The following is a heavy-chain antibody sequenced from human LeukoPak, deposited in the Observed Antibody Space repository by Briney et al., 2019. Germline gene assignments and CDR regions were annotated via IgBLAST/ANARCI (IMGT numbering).Heavy chain of an antibody. V-gene: IGHV1-69*06. CDR1: GGTFSSYA. CDR2: IIPIFGTA. D-gene: IGHD3-9*01. J-gene: IGHJ4*02. Sequence: SVKVSCKASGGTFSSYAISWVRQAPGQGLEWMGGIIPIFGTANYAQKFQGRVTITADKSTSTAYMELSSLRSEDTAVYYCARGRPYYDILTGYQYYFDYWGQGTLVTVSS. CDR3: ARGRPYYDILTGYQYYFDY.